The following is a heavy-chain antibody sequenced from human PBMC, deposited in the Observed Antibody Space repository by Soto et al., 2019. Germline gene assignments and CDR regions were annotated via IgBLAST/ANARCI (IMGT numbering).Heavy chain of an antibody. CDR3: VRFYGDYVNRVPPRYFHC. V-gene: IGHV4-39*01. CDR2: VYFVGNS. Sequence: PSETLSLTCTVSVDSISSASYFCGWIRQPPWKGLEWIGSVYFVGNSYYNPSLKSRVSISVDASKNQFSLRLSSMTAADTGVYYCVRFYGDYVNRVPPRYFHCWCEATLVTVTS. CDR1: VDSISSASYF. J-gene: IGHJ4*02. D-gene: IGHD4-17*01.